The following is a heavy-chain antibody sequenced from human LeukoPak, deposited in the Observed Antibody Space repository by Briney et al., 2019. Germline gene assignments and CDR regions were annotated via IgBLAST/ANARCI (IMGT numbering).Heavy chain of an antibody. CDR3: ARVTRPGATDY. J-gene: IGHJ4*02. D-gene: IGHD1-14*01. V-gene: IGHV3-48*04. Sequence: GGSLRLSCAASGFSFSTSSMNWVRQAPGKGLEWISYISSSSSAIYYADSVKGRFTISRDNAKNSLYLQMNSLRAEDTAVYYCARVTRPGATDYWGQGTLVTVSS. CDR1: GFSFSTSS. CDR2: ISSSSSAI.